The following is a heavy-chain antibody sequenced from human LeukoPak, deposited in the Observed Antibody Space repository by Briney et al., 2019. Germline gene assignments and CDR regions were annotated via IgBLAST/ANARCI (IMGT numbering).Heavy chain of an antibody. CDR3: AKASCSGGGCYRFDC. V-gene: IGHV3-23*01. CDR2: ISATGGST. J-gene: IGHJ4*02. CDR1: GFIFSNYA. Sequence: PGASLRLSCAASGFIFSNYAMSWVRQVPGKGLEWVSGISATGGSTYSADSVKGRFTISRDNSRNTLYLQMNSLRDEDTALYYCAKASCSGGGCYRFDCWGQGTLVTVSS. D-gene: IGHD2-15*01.